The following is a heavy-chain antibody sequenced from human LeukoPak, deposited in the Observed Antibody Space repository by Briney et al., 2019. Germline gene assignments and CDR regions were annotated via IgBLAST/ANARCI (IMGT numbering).Heavy chain of an antibody. CDR3: AAETTVTTGYYYYMDV. CDR1: GYTCTGYY. V-gene: IGHV1-2*06. CDR2: INPNSGGT. Sequence: GSSVKVSCKASGYTCTGYYMHWVRQAPGQGLEWMGRINPNSGGTNYAQKFQGRVTMTRDTSISTAYMELSRLRSDDTAVYYCAAETTVTTGYYYYMDVWGKGTTVTVSS. J-gene: IGHJ6*03. D-gene: IGHD4-17*01.